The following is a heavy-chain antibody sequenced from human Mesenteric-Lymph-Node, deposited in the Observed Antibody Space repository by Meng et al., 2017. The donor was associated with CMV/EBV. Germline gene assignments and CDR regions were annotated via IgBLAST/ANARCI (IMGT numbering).Heavy chain of an antibody. D-gene: IGHD3-22*01. CDR3: ARDYYYDSSGYYHAFDI. J-gene: IGHJ3*02. CDR2: IYHSGST. Sequence: GSLRLSCAVSGGSISSSNWWSWVRQPPGKGLEWIGEIYHSGSTNYNPSLKSRVTISVDTSKNQFSLKLSSVTAADTAVYYCARDYYYDSSGYYHAFDIWGQGTMVTVSS. V-gene: IGHV4-4*02. CDR1: GGSISSSNW.